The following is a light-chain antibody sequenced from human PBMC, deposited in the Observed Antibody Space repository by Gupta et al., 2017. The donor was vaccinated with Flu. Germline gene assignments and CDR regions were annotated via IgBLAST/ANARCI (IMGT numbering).Light chain of an antibody. CDR3: QQYGSSPLT. Sequence: VLTRSPGTLSLSSGERATLSCRASQSVSSSYLAWYQQKPGQAPRLLIYGASSRATGIPDRFSGSGSGTDFTLTISRLEPEDFAVYYCQQYGSSPLTFGGGTKVEIK. J-gene: IGKJ4*01. CDR1: QSVSSSY. CDR2: GAS. V-gene: IGKV3-20*01.